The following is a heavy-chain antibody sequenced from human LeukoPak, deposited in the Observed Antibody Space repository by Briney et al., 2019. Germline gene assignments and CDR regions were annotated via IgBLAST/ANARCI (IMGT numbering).Heavy chain of an antibody. CDR3: ARDPNRYAAAHPFEY. CDR2: ISAYNGNT. J-gene: IGHJ4*02. D-gene: IGHD6-13*01. CDR1: GYTFTSYG. V-gene: IGHV1-18*01. Sequence: VASVKVSCKASGYTFTSYGISWVRQAPGQGLEWMGWISAYNGNTNYALKFQGRVTMTTDTSTSTAYMELRSLRSDDTAVYYCARDPNRYAAAHPFEYWGQGTLVTVSS.